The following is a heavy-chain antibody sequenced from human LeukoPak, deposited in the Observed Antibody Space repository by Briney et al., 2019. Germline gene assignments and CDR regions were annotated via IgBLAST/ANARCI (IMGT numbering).Heavy chain of an antibody. J-gene: IGHJ3*02. V-gene: IGHV4-30-4*08. CDR2: IYYSGST. Sequence: PSQTLSLTCTVSGGSISSGDYYWSWIRQPPGKGLEWIGYIYYSGSTYYNPSFKSRVTISVDTSKNQLSLKLSSVTAADTAVYYCARTTLSWSNAFDIWGQGTMVTVSS. D-gene: IGHD4-17*01. CDR1: GGSISSGDYY. CDR3: ARTTLSWSNAFDI.